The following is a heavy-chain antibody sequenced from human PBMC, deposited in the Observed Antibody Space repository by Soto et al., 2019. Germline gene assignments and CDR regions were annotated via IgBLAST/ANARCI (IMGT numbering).Heavy chain of an antibody. V-gene: IGHV2-5*02. CDR2: IYWDDDK. Sequence: GPTLVNPTQTLTLTCTFSGFSLSASGVAVGWIRQPPGKALEWLALIYWDDDKRYSPSLKSRLTITKDTSKNQVVLTMTNLDPVDTATXYCAQRLSTSASNWFDPWGQGTLVTVSS. CDR3: AQRLSTSASNWFDP. CDR1: GFSLSASGVA. D-gene: IGHD2-2*01. J-gene: IGHJ5*02.